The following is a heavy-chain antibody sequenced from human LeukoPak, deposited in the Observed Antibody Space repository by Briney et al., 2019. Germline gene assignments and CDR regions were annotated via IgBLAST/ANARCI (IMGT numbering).Heavy chain of an antibody. CDR3: AKNEEGRDSSSPPYYFDY. CDR2: ISGSGGST. D-gene: IGHD6-6*01. Sequence: PGGSLRLSCAASGFTFSSYAMSWVRQAPGKGLEWVSAISGSGGSTYYADSVKGRFTISRDNSKNTLYLQMNSLRAEDTAVYYCAKNEEGRDSSSPPYYFDYWGQGTLVTVSS. CDR1: GFTFSSYA. V-gene: IGHV3-23*01. J-gene: IGHJ4*02.